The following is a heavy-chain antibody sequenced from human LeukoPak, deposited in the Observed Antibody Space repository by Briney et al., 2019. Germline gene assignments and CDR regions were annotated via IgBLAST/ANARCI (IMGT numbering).Heavy chain of an antibody. CDR1: GGFISSYY. J-gene: IGHJ3*02. CDR3: ARLLDYDISGDPDTFDM. V-gene: IGHV4-59*01. CDR2: INYSGRT. D-gene: IGHD3-22*01. Sequence: PSETLSLTCTVSGGFISSYYWSWIRQPPGKGLEWIAFINYSGRTKYNPSLQSRVSVSLDTSKNHFSLQVRSVIAADTAVYYCARLLDYDISGDPDTFDMWGQGTMVNVSS.